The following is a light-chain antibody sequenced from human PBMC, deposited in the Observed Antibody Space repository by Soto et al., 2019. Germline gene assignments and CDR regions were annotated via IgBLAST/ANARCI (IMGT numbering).Light chain of an antibody. J-gene: IGLJ1*01. V-gene: IGLV2-23*01. CDR2: AGS. CDR3: RSYAGRSTWV. Sequence: QSVLTQPASVSGSPGQSITISCTGTSSDVGSYNLVSWYQQHPGKAPKLMIYAGSKRPSGVSDRVSGSKSGNTASLTISGLQAEDEDAYYCRSYAGRSTWVFGTGTKLTVL. CDR1: SSDVGSYNL.